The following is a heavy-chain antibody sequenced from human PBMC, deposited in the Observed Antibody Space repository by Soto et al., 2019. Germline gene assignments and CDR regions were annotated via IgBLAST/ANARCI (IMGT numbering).Heavy chain of an antibody. Sequence: GGSLRLSCAASRFTFSYYYMSWIRQAPGKGLEWLSYSSDSGTFTRYADSVKGRFSISRDNAKNSLYLQINSLRGEDTAIYYCARSGDNYNLLDYWGQGTPVTVSS. CDR3: ARSGDNYNLLDY. V-gene: IGHV3-11*06. CDR2: SSDSGTFT. J-gene: IGHJ4*02. CDR1: RFTFSYYY. D-gene: IGHD1-1*01.